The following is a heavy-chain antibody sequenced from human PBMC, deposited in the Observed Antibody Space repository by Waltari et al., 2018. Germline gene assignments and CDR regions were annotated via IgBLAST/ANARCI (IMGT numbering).Heavy chain of an antibody. CDR1: GFGFTAAW. CDR2: IKSQNDGGTT. CDR3: TTLDAPWGG. V-gene: IGHV3-15*01. Sequence: EVQMVESGGGSVKPGDSLRLSCVASGFGFTAAWRTWVRQAPGKGLEWVGRIKSQNDGGTTDFAASVRGRFSISRDDSQNMVFLQMNSLRVEDTALYYCTTLDAPWGGWGHGTLVTVSS. D-gene: IGHD7-27*01. J-gene: IGHJ4*01.